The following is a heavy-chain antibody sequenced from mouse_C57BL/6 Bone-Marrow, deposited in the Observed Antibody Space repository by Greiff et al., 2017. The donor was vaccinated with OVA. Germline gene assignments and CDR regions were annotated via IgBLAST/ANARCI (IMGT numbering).Heavy chain of an antibody. CDR1: GYTFTSYG. V-gene: IGHV1-81*01. CDR2: IYPRSGNT. J-gene: IGHJ3*01. D-gene: IGHD2-5*01. CDR3: ARRGYSNYERRAWFAY. Sequence: VMLVESGAELARPGASVKLSCKASGYTFTSYGISWVKQRTGQGLEWIGEIYPRSGNTYYNEKFKGKATLTADKSSSTAYMELRSLTSEDSAVYFCARRGYSNYERRAWFAYWGQGTLVTVSA.